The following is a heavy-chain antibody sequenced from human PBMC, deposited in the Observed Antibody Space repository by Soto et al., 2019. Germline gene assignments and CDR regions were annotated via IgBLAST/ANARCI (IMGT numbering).Heavy chain of an antibody. D-gene: IGHD2-15*01. V-gene: IGHV3-7*01. CDR1: GFTFSSYW. J-gene: IGHJ4*02. Sequence: EVQLVESGGGLVQPGGSLRLSCAASGFTFSSYWMSWVRQAPGKGLEWVANIKQDGSEKYYVDSVKGRFTISRDNAKNSLYLQMNSLRAEDTAVYYCARDIVRKDIVTIWTSYFDYWGQGTLVTVSS. CDR2: IKQDGSEK. CDR3: ARDIVRKDIVTIWTSYFDY.